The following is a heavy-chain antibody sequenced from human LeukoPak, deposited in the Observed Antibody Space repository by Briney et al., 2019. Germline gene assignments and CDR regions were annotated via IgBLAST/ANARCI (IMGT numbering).Heavy chain of an antibody. CDR3: ASRCSSTSCFFDY. J-gene: IGHJ4*02. Sequence: PSQTLSLTCTVSGGSISSGDYYWSWIRQPPGKGLEWIGYIYYSGSTYYNPSLKSRVTISVDTSKNQFSLKLSSVTAADTAVYYCASRCSSTSCFFDYWGQGTLGTVSS. V-gene: IGHV4-30-4*01. CDR2: IYYSGST. D-gene: IGHD2-2*01. CDR1: GGSISSGDYY.